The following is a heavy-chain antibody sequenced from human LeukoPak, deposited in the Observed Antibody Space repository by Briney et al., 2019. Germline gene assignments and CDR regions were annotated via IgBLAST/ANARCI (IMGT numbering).Heavy chain of an antibody. V-gene: IGHV3-30*02. Sequence: SVKGRFIISRDNFKNTVHLQMNSLRAEDTAVYYCAKDSREMATIRHHNGAFDIWGQGTMVTVSS. CDR3: AKDSREMATIRHHNGAFDI. D-gene: IGHD5-24*01. J-gene: IGHJ3*02.